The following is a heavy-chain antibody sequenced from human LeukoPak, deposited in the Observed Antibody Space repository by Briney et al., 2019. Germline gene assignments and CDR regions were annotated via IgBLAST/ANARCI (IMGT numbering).Heavy chain of an antibody. CDR3: ARVLEKTLRPDPDIVVVPAATRGAFDI. V-gene: IGHV1-69*13. D-gene: IGHD2-2*01. Sequence: ASVKVSCKASGGTFSSYAISWVRQAPGQGLEWMGGIIPIFGTANYAQKFQGRVTITADESTSTAYMELSSLRSEDTAVYYCARVLEKTLRPDPDIVVVPAATRGAFDIWGQGTMVTVSS. J-gene: IGHJ3*02. CDR2: IIPIFGTA. CDR1: GGTFSSYA.